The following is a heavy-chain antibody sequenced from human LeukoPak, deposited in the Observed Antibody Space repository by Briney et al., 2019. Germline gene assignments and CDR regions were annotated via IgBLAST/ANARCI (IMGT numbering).Heavy chain of an antibody. CDR2: IWNDGSRK. CDR3: AKGGIEVGHPAGLYFFDS. V-gene: IGHV3-33*06. D-gene: IGHD6-19*01. Sequence: PGRSLRLSWAASGFIFSNYGMHWVRQVPGKGLEWVGIIWNDGSRKDYGDSVKGRFTISRDNSKNTLYLQMNTLRVEDTALYYCAKGGIEVGHPAGLYFFDSWGQGTLVTVSS. CDR1: GFIFSNYG. J-gene: IGHJ4*02.